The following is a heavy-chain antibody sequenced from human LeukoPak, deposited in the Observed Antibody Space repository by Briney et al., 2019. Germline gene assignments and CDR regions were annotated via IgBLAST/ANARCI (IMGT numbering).Heavy chain of an antibody. V-gene: IGHV3-48*04. J-gene: IGHJ3*02. CDR2: MSSSSSTI. Sequence: PGGSLRLSCAASGFTFSSYSMNWVRQAPGKGLEWISYMSSSSSTIYYADSVKGRFTVSRDNAKNSLYLQMNSLRAEDTAVYYCPKSRAPTADPDAFDIWGQGTVVTVSS. CDR1: GFTFSSYS. CDR3: PKSRAPTADPDAFDI. D-gene: IGHD2-2*01.